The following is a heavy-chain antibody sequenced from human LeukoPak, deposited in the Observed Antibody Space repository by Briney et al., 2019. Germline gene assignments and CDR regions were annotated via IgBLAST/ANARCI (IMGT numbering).Heavy chain of an antibody. J-gene: IGHJ6*02. CDR1: GGTFSSYA. Sequence: SVKVCCKASGGTFSSYAISWVRQAPGQGLEWMGGIIPIFGTANYAQKFQGRVTITADESTSTAYMELSSLRSEDTAVYYCARARGQVYYYYGMDVWGQGTTVTVSS. V-gene: IGHV1-69*13. CDR3: ARARGQVYYYYGMDV. CDR2: IIPIFGTA.